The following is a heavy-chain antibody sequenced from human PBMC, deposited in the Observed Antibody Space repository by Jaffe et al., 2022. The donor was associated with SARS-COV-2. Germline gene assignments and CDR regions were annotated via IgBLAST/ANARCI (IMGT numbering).Heavy chain of an antibody. Sequence: QLQLQESGPGLVKPSETLSLTCTVSGGSISSSSYYWGWIRQPPGKGLEWIGSIYYSGSTYYNPSLKSRVTISVDTSKNQFSLKLSSVTAADTAVYYCATYCSSTSCYGSVPDYWGQGTLVTVSS. V-gene: IGHV4-39*01. CDR1: GGSISSSSYY. J-gene: IGHJ4*02. D-gene: IGHD2-2*01. CDR2: IYYSGST. CDR3: ATYCSSTSCYGSVPDY.